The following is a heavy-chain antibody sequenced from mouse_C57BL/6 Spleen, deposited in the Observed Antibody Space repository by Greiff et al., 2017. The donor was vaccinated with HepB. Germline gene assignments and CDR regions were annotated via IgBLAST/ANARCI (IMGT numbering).Heavy chain of an antibody. Sequence: EVQLQQSGPELVKPGASVKISCKASGYTFTDYNMDWVKQSHGKSLEWIGDINPNNGGTSYNQKFKGKATLTVDKSSSTAYMELRSLTSEDTAVYYCARVRIIPSSCFAYWGQGTPVTVSA. J-gene: IGHJ3*01. CDR2: INPNNGGT. V-gene: IGHV1-18*01. D-gene: IGHD5-1-1*01. CDR3: ARVRIIPSSCFAY. CDR1: GYTFTDYN.